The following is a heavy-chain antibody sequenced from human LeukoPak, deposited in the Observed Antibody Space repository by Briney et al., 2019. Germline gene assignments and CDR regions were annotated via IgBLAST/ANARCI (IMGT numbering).Heavy chain of an antibody. CDR1: GGSFSGYY. D-gene: IGHD2-2*01. CDR3: ARAAMRRKSGYYYGMDV. V-gene: IGHV4-34*01. CDR2: INHSGST. Sequence: SETLSLTCAVYGGSFSGYYWSWIRQPPGKGLEWIGEINHSGSTNYNPSLKSRVTISVDTSKNQFSLKLSSVTAADTAVYYCARAAMRRKSGYYYGMDVWGQGTTDTVSS. J-gene: IGHJ6*02.